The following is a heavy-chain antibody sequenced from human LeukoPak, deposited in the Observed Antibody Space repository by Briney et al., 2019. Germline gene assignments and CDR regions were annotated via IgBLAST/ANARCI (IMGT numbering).Heavy chain of an antibody. D-gene: IGHD2-15*01. V-gene: IGHV4-30-4*01. J-gene: IGHJ4*02. CDR2: INYRGAT. Sequence: SQTLSLTCTVSGGSISSGDYYWSWIRQPPGKGLEYFGYINYRGATAYNPSLKSRTTISVDTSNNQFSLRLSSVTAADTAVYYCARAPLGFCSGGTCKRYFDYWGQGTLVTVSS. CDR1: GGSISSGDYY. CDR3: ARAPLGFCSGGTCKRYFDY.